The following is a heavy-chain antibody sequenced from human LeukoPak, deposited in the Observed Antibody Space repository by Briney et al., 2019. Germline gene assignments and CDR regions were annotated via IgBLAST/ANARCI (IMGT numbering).Heavy chain of an antibody. Sequence: ASVRVSCKASGYTFTSYYMYWVRQAPGQGLEWMGQINPSGVTTSCAQKFQGRVIMTRDTSTSTVYMELSSLRSEDTAVYYCARDPEVSMVRGVIIDYWGQGTLVTVSS. CDR2: INPSGVTT. D-gene: IGHD3-10*01. CDR1: GYTFTSYY. J-gene: IGHJ4*02. V-gene: IGHV1-46*01. CDR3: ARDPEVSMVRGVIIDY.